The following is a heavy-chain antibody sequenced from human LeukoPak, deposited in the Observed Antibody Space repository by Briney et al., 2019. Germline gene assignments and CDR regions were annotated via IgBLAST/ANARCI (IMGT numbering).Heavy chain of an antibody. CDR3: ARGKNWFDP. CDR1: GGSISSGSYY. J-gene: IGHJ5*02. CDR2: IYTSGST. Sequence: SETLSLTCTVSGGSISSGSYYWSWIRQPAGKGLEWIGRIYTSGSTNYNPSLKSRVTISVDTSKNQFSLKLSSVTAADTAVYYCARGKNWFDPWGQGTLVTVSS. V-gene: IGHV4-61*02.